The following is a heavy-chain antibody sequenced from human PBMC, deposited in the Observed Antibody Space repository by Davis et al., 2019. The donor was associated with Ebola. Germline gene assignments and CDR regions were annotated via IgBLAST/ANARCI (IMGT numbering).Heavy chain of an antibody. CDR3: AARGVVVAVNAADDAFDI. CDR2: IIPILGIA. CDR1: GYTFTSYG. D-gene: IGHD2-15*01. J-gene: IGHJ3*02. V-gene: IGHV1-69*04. Sequence: SVKVSCKASGYTFTSYGITWVRQAPGQGLEWMGRIIPILGIANYAQKFQGRVTITADKSTSTAYMELSSLRSEDTAVYYCAARGVVVAVNAADDAFDIWGQGTMVTVSS.